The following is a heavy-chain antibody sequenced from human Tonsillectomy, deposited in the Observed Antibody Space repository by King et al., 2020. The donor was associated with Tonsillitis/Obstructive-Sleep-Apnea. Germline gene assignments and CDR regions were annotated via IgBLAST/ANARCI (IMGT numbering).Heavy chain of an antibody. V-gene: IGHV4-34*01. CDR1: GGSFSGYY. J-gene: IGHJ6*02. CDR3: ATDTVTPHYYYGMDV. CDR2: INHSGST. Sequence: VQLQQWGAGLLKPSETLSLTCAVYGGSFSGYYWSWIRQPPGKGLEWIGEINHSGSTNYNPSLKSRVTISVDTSKNQFSLKLSSVTAADTAVYYCATDTVTPHYYYGMDVWGQGTTVTVSS. D-gene: IGHD4-11*01.